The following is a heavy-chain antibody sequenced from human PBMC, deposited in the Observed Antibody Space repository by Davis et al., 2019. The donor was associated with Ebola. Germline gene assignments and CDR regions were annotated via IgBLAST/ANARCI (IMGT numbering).Heavy chain of an antibody. CDR1: GYTFTSYG. CDR2: ISAYNGNT. J-gene: IGHJ3*02. D-gene: IGHD3-3*01. CDR3: ARDLDDFWSAKGDAFDI. Sequence: ASVKVSCKASGYTFTSYGISWVRQAPGQGLEWMGWISAYNGNTNYAQKLQGRVTMTTDTSTSTAYMELRSLRSDDTAVYYCARDLDDFWSAKGDAFDIWGQGTMVTVSS. V-gene: IGHV1-18*01.